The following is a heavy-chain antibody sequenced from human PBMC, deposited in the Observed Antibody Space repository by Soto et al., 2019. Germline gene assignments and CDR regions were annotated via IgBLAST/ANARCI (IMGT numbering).Heavy chain of an antibody. CDR3: ARHRGQQLIYIYYYYGMDV. CDR1: GGSFSGYY. CDR2: INHSGST. V-gene: IGHV4-34*01. Sequence: LSLTCAVYGGSFSGYYWSWIRQPPGKGLEWIGEINHSGSTNYNPSLKSRVTISVDTSKNQFSLKLSSVTAADTAVYYCARHRGQQLIYIYYYYGMDVWGQGTTVTVSS. D-gene: IGHD6-13*01. J-gene: IGHJ6*02.